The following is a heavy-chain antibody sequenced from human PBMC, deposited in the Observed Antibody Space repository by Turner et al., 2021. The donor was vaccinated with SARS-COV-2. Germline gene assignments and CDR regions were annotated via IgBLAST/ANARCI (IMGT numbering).Heavy chain of an antibody. J-gene: IGHJ3*01. V-gene: IGHV3-7*03. Sequence: VETGGGLVQPGESLTPSCSAAGFQFGSFRVAWVRRVPGQGLQWVAAASQGNDRFDGESVEGRFTVTRDNGRNSVDLHMKNLRVEDTATYYCVRDLDYQAPRSNYNYDVLDVWGPGTRVTVSP. CDR2: ASQGNDR. CDR3: VRDLDYQAPRSNYNYDVLDV. D-gene: IGHD4-4*01. CDR1: GFQFGSFR.